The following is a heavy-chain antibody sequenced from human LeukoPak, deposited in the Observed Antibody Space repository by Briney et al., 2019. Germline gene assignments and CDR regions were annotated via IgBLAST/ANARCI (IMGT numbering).Heavy chain of an antibody. Sequence: SETLSLTCTVSGGSISSYYWSWIRQPAGKGLEWIGRIYTSGSTNYNPSRKSRVTMSVDTSKNQFSLKLSSVTAADTAVYYCARDGSGSGWSYYFDYWGQGTLVTVSS. CDR2: IYTSGST. J-gene: IGHJ4*02. CDR3: ARDGSGSGWSYYFDY. V-gene: IGHV4-4*07. CDR1: GGSISSYY. D-gene: IGHD6-19*01.